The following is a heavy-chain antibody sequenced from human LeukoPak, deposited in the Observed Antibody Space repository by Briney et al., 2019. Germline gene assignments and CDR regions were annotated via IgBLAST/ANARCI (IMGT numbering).Heavy chain of an antibody. J-gene: IGHJ4*02. Sequence: GGSLRLSCAASGFTFSSYAMHWVRQAPGKGLEWVAVISYDGSNKYYADSVKGRLTISRDNSKNTLYLQMNSLRAEDTAVYYCARGGILEYYYDSSGPNADYWGQGTLVTVSS. CDR2: ISYDGSNK. D-gene: IGHD3-22*01. CDR1: GFTFSSYA. V-gene: IGHV3-30-3*01. CDR3: ARGGILEYYYDSSGPNADY.